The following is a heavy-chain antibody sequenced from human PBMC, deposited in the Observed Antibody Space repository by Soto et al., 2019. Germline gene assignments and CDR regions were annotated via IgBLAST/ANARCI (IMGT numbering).Heavy chain of an antibody. J-gene: IGHJ4*02. CDR2: MSHSGPT. CDR1: GGSVTTNYW. D-gene: IGHD5-18*01. CDR3: ARDLRGYSYGRVDY. V-gene: IGHV4-4*02. Sequence: SETLSLTCAVSGGSVTTNYWWGWVRQSPVTGLEWIGDMSHSGPTNYSPSLKSRVTISVDTSKNQFSLKLSSVTAADTAVYYCARDLRGYSYGRVDYWGQGTLVTVSS.